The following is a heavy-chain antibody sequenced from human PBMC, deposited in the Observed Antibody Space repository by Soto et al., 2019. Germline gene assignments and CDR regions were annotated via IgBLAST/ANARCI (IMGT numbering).Heavy chain of an antibody. D-gene: IGHD1-1*01. CDR2: ISAHNGNT. CDR3: ARGRYGDY. Sequence: QVHLVQSGAEVKKPGASVKVSCKASGYTFTSYGITGVRQAPGQGLEWKGWISAHNGNTDYAQKLQGRVIVTRDTSTSTAYMELRSLISDDTAVYYCARGRYGDYWGQGALVTVSS. CDR1: GYTFTSYG. V-gene: IGHV1-18*01. J-gene: IGHJ4*02.